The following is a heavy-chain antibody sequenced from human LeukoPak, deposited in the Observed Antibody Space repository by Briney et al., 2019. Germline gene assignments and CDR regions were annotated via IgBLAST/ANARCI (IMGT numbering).Heavy chain of an antibody. J-gene: IGHJ4*02. CDR3: AKGRESPHYFDY. CDR2: ISGSSTYI. Sequence: GGSLRLSCAASGFTVSSNYMSWVRQAPGKGLEWVSSISGSSTYIYSADSMKGRFTISRDNSKNTLYLDMNSLRTEDTALYYCAKGRESPHYFDYWGQGTLVTVSS. CDR1: GFTVSSNY. V-gene: IGHV3-21*01.